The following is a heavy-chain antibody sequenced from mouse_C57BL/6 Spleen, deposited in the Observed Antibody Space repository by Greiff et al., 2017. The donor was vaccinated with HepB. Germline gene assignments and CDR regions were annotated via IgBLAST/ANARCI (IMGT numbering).Heavy chain of an antibody. CDR1: GYTFTSYG. Sequence: QVQLQQSGAELARPGASVKLSCKASGYTFTSYGISWVKQRTGQGLEWIGEIYPRSGNTYYNEKFKGKATLTADKSSSTAYMELRSLASEDSAVYFCARSGYGSSYDYYAMDYWGQGTSVTVSS. V-gene: IGHV1-81*01. CDR3: ARSGYGSSYDYYAMDY. D-gene: IGHD1-1*01. CDR2: IYPRSGNT. J-gene: IGHJ4*01.